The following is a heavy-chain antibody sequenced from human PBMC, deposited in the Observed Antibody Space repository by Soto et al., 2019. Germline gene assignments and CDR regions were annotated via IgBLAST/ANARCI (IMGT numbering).Heavy chain of an antibody. D-gene: IGHD3-9*01. V-gene: IGHV1-46*01. J-gene: IGHJ4*02. CDR2: INPSGGST. Sequence: QVQLVQSGAEVKKPGASVKVSCKASGYTLTSYYMHWVRQAPGQGLAWMGIINPSGGSTSYAQYYQGRSTFTRYTSTTTVYMELSSLRCEDTAVYFCARGDYDVLTGHYPLDYWGQGTLVTVSS. CDR3: ARGDYDVLTGHYPLDY. CDR1: GYTLTSYY.